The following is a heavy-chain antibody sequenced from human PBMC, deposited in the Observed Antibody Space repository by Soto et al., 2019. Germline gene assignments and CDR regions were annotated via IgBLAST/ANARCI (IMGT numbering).Heavy chain of an antibody. D-gene: IGHD3-10*01. J-gene: IGHJ5*02. V-gene: IGHV4-4*02. Sequence: QVQLQESGPGLVKPSGTLSLTCAVSGGSISSSHWWSWVRQPPGKGLEWIGEIYHSGSTNYNPSLNSRVTISVDKSKNQFSLKLSSVTAADTAVYYCARDYMVRGVMRCFDPGGQGTLVSVSS. CDR3: ARDYMVRGVMRCFDP. CDR2: IYHSGST. CDR1: GGSISSSHW.